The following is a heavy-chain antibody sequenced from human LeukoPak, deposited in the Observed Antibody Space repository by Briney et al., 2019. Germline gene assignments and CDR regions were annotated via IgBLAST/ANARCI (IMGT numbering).Heavy chain of an antibody. CDR3: ARGYCSGGSCYWPFDY. D-gene: IGHD2-15*01. V-gene: IGHV1-69*04. CDR1: GGTFSSYA. J-gene: IGHJ4*02. CDR2: IIPILGIA. Sequence: ASVKVSCKASGGTFSSYAISWVRQAPGQGLEWMGRIIPILGIANYAQKFQGRVTITADKSTSTAYMELSSLRSEDTAVYYCARGYCSGGSCYWPFDYWGQGTLVTVSS.